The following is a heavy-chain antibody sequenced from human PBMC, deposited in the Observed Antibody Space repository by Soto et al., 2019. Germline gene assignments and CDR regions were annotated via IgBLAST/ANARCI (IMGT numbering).Heavy chain of an antibody. J-gene: IGHJ6*02. D-gene: IGHD3-3*01. Sequence: SAKVSCKASGYTFTSYGISWVRQAPGQGLEWMGWISAYNGNTNYAQKLQGRVTMTTDTSTSTAYMELRSLRSDDTAVYFGAREERIEILGVVLPRYLVYGMVVWG. CDR2: ISAYNGNT. V-gene: IGHV1-18*04. CDR3: AREERIEILGVVLPRYLVYGMVV. CDR1: GYTFTSYG.